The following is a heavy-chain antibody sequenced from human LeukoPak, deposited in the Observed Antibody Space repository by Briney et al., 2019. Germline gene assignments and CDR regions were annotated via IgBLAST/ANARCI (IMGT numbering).Heavy chain of an antibody. J-gene: IGHJ6*03. CDR3: ASSTDYRYYYYCIDV. CDR2: INHSGST. D-gene: IGHD3-16*01. V-gene: IGHV4-34*01. Sequence: SETLSLTRAVYRGSFSGYYWSWIRQPPGQGLEWIGEINHSGSTNYNPSLKSRVTISVDTSKNQFSLKLSSVTAADTAVYYCASSTDYRYYYYCIDVWGKGTTVTVSS. CDR1: RGSFSGYY.